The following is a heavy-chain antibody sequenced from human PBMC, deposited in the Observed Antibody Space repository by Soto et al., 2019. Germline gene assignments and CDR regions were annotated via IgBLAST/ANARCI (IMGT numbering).Heavy chain of an antibody. CDR2: ISSRSSTI. D-gene: IGHD4-17*01. CDR1: GFTFNSYS. CDR3: ARDPYGDYTNWFDP. Sequence: EVQLVESGGGLVQPGGSLRLSCAASGFTFNSYSMNWVRQAPGNGLEWVSYISSRSSTINYADSVKSRFTIPRDNAKNSLFLQMNSLRAEDTAVYYCARDPYGDYTNWFDPWGQGTLVTVSS. V-gene: IGHV3-48*01. J-gene: IGHJ5*02.